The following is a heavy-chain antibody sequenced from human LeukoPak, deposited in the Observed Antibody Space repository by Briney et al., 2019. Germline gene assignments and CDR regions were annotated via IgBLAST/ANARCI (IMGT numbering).Heavy chain of an antibody. J-gene: IGHJ4*02. CDR2: IYYSGST. V-gene: IGHV4-39*01. CDR1: GGSISSDSYY. CDR3: ASLAVAGLSEGY. Sequence: SETLSLTCTVSGGSISSDSYYWAWIRQSPGKGLEWIASIYYSGSTYYNPSLKSRVTISVDTSRNQFSLKLSSVTAADTAVYYCASLAVAGLSEGYWGQGTLVIVSS. D-gene: IGHD6-19*01.